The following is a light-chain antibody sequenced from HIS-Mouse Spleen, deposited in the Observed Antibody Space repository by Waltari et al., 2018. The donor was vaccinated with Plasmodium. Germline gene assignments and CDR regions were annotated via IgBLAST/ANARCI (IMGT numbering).Light chain of an antibody. J-gene: IGLJ3*02. CDR3: AAWDDSLSGRV. V-gene: IGLV1-47*01. CDR2: RNN. Sequence: QSVLTQPPSASGTPGQRVTIPCSGSSSNIGRHYVYWYQQLPGTAPKLLIYRNNQRPSGVPDRFSGSKSGTSASLAISGLRSEDEADYYCAAWDDSLSGRVFGGGTKLTVL. CDR1: SSNIGRHY.